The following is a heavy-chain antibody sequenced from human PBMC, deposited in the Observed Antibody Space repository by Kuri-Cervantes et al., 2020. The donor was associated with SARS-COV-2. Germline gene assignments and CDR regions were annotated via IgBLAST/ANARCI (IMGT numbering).Heavy chain of an antibody. J-gene: IGHJ6*04. Sequence: SVKVSCKASGGTFSSYAISWVRQAPGQGLEWMGGIIPIFGTANYAQKFQGRVTITADESTSTAYMELSSLRSEDTAVYYCARARITGTDYYYYGMDVWGKGTTVTVSS. CDR3: ARARITGTDYYYYGMDV. CDR1: GGTFSSYA. D-gene: IGHD1/OR15-1a*01. V-gene: IGHV1-69*13. CDR2: IIPIFGTA.